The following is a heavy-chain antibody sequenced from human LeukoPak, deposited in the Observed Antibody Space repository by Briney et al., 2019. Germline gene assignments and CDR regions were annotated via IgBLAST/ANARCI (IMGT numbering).Heavy chain of an antibody. D-gene: IGHD5-12*01. V-gene: IGHV3-23*01. Sequence: EGSLRLSCAASGFTFSSYAMSWVRRAPGKGLEWVSGISGSGGSTYYADSVKGRFTISRDNSKNTLYLQMNSLRAEDTAVYYCAKDGREWPRSLDYWGQGTLVTVSS. CDR3: AKDGREWPRSLDY. CDR1: GFTFSSYA. J-gene: IGHJ4*02. CDR2: ISGSGGST.